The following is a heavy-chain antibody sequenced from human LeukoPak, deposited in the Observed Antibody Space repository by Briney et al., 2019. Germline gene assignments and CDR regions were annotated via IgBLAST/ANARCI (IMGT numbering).Heavy chain of an antibody. J-gene: IGHJ6*02. CDR2: ISYDGSNK. CDR1: GFTFSSYG. V-gene: IGHV3-30*03. CDR3: ARGPPRSMDV. Sequence: QPGRSLRLSCAASGFTFSSYGIHWVRQAPGKGLEWVAAISYDGSNKFYADSVKGRFTISRDNAKDSLYLQMDSLRVEDTALYYCARGPPRSMDVWGQGTTVTVSS.